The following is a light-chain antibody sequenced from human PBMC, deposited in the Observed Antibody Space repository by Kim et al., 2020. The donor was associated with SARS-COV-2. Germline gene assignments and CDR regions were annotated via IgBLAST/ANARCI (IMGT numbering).Light chain of an antibody. CDR1: QIISSY. CDR2: AAS. V-gene: IGKV1-39*01. CDR3: QQTYITPRA. Sequence: SASVGDRVTITCRASQIISSYLNWYQQKPGKAPKLLIFAASSLQSGVPSRFRGSGSGTDFTLTISSLQPEDFATYYCQQTYITPRAFGQGTKVDIK. J-gene: IGKJ1*01.